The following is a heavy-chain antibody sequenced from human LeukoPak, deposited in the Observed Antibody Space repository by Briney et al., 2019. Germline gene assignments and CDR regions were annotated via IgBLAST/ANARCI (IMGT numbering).Heavy chain of an antibody. V-gene: IGHV1-46*02. D-gene: IGHD2-2*01. Sequence: ASVKVSCTASGYTFDIYFIHWVRQAPGQGLEWMGTINPSRDATNYAEKFQGRVTMTRDTSTSTVYMELGSLRSDDTAVYYCARGDCSSTTCYVIDYWGQGTLVTVSS. CDR3: ARGDCSSTTCYVIDY. CDR2: INPSRDAT. J-gene: IGHJ4*02. CDR1: GYTFDIYF.